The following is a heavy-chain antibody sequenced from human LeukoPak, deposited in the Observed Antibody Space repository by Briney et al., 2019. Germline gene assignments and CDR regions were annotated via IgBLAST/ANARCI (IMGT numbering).Heavy chain of an antibody. V-gene: IGHV3-7*01. CDR1: GFTFSSYW. CDR3: ARASPITMVRGVSYMDV. J-gene: IGHJ6*03. CDR2: IKQDRSEK. D-gene: IGHD3-10*01. Sequence: GGFLRLSCAASGFTFSSYWMSWVRQAPGKGLEWVANIKQDRSEKYYVDSVKGRFTISRDNAKNSLYLQMNSLRAEDTAVYYCARASPITMVRGVSYMDVWGKGTTVTVSS.